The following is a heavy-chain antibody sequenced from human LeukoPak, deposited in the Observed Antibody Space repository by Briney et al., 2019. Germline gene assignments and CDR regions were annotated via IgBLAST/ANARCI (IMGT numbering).Heavy chain of an antibody. CDR1: GFPFSSFP. CDR3: AKDRYSPPYYFDY. CDR2: ISGGGDST. V-gene: IGHV3-23*01. D-gene: IGHD5-12*01. Sequence: PGGSLRPSCAASGFPFSSFPMSWVRQAPGKGLEWVSGISGGGDSTYYADSVQGRFTISRDHSKNTLYLQMNSLRAEDTAVYYCAKDRYSPPYYFDYGGQGTLVTVSS. J-gene: IGHJ4*02.